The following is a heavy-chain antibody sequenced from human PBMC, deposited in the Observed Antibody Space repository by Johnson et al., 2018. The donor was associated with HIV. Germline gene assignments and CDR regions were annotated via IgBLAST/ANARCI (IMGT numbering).Heavy chain of an antibody. CDR2: IKQEGSEK. D-gene: IGHD3-16*01. V-gene: IGHV3-7*05. J-gene: IGHJ3*02. CDR1: GFTFSSYW. CDR3: ASGVDAFDI. Sequence: MQLVESGGGLVQPGGSLRLSCAASGFTFSSYWMSWVRQAPGQGLEWVVNIKQEGSEKYYADSVKGRVTISRDNAKNSLYLQLNSLRAEDTALYYCASGVDAFDIWGQGTMVTVSS.